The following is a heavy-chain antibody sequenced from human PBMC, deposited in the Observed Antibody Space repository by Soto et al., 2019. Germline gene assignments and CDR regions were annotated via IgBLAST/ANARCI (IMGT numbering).Heavy chain of an antibody. CDR1: GFTFSSFG. J-gene: IGHJ4*02. Sequence: QVQLVESGGGVVQPGRSLRLSCGASGFTFSSFGMYWVRQAPGKGLEWVAIISYDGSSKYYADSVKGRFTVSRDNSKNKLYLQMNSLRTEDTAVYYCAKDFKPLSPDSYFDYWGQGTLVSVSS. CDR3: AKDFKPLSPDSYFDY. D-gene: IGHD3-3*02. CDR2: ISYDGSSK. V-gene: IGHV3-30*18.